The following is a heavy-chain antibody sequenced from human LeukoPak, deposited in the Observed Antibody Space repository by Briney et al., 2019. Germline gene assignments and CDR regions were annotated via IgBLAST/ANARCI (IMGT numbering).Heavy chain of an antibody. J-gene: IGHJ4*02. V-gene: IGHV1-2*02. Sequence: GASVKVSCKASGYILSDYYLHWVRQVPGQGLEWMGWINPHSGGTNYAQNFQGRVTMTRDTSISTDYIELSRLTSDDTAIYYCARDGDGRINFDYWGQGTLVTVSS. D-gene: IGHD3-10*01. CDR2: INPHSGGT. CDR3: ARDGDGRINFDY. CDR1: GYILSDYY.